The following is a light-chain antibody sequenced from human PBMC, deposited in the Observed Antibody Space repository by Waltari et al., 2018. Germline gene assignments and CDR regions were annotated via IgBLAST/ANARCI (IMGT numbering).Light chain of an antibody. CDR3: QQRNSWPRT. Sequence: EIFLTQSPATLSESAGERAALSCRASQSIGTSLAWYQHRTGQAPRLLIYDASKRAVGIPARFSGSGSGTDFTLTIDTLEPEDFAVYYCQQRNSWPRTFGQGTKVEI. CDR1: QSIGTS. V-gene: IGKV3-11*01. CDR2: DAS. J-gene: IGKJ1*01.